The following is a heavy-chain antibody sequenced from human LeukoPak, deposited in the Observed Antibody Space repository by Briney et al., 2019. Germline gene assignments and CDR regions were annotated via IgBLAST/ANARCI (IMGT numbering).Heavy chain of an antibody. Sequence: GGSLRLSCVASGFKFSTYWMSWVRQAPGKGLEWVANINQDGTEKYYVDSVKGRFTISRGNAKNSLYLQMNSLRVEDTAVYYCAKVAKYYYGSETYYFFEHWGQGTPVTASS. CDR1: GFKFSTYW. V-gene: IGHV3-7*01. J-gene: IGHJ4*02. CDR2: INQDGTEK. D-gene: IGHD3-10*01. CDR3: AKVAKYYYGSETYYFFEH.